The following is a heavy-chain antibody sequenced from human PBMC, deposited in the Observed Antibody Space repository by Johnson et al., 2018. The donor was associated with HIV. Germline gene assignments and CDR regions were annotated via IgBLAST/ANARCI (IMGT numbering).Heavy chain of an antibody. CDR2: IWYDGSNK. Sequence: VQLVEYGGGVVQPGRSLRLSCAASGFTFNSYGMHWVRQAPGKGLEWVAVIWYDGSNKYYADSVKGRFTISRDNSKNTLYLQMNSLRAEDAAVYYCARSRDCSGGGCYTPGDIWGRGTMVTVSS. D-gene: IGHD2-15*01. CDR1: GFTFNSYG. CDR3: ARSRDCSGGGCYTPGDI. J-gene: IGHJ3*02. V-gene: IGHV3-33*01.